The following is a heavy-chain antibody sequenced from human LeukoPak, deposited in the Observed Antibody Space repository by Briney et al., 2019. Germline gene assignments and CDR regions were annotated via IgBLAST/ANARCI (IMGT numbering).Heavy chain of an antibody. CDR3: ARGRFRTMIVVADDY. Sequence: PGGSLRLSCAASGFTFSSYSMNWVRQAPGKGLEWVSSISSSSSYIYYADSVKGRFTISRDNAKNSLYLQMNSLRAEDTAVYYCARGRFRTMIVVADDYWGQGTLVTVSS. J-gene: IGHJ4*02. V-gene: IGHV3-21*01. CDR1: GFTFSSYS. D-gene: IGHD3-22*01. CDR2: ISSSSSYI.